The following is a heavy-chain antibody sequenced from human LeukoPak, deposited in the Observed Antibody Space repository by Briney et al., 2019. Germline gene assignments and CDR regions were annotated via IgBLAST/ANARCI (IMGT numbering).Heavy chain of an antibody. V-gene: IGHV3-21*01. CDR1: GYTFRRYS. Sequence: GGFLRLSCAASGYTFRRYSVNWVRQAPGKGLEWVSSISSTGDYIYYADSVKGRFTISRDNAKSSLYLQMNSLRAEDTAVYYCVSGNDPDSTWESYRLDAFDIWGQGTTVIVSS. J-gene: IGHJ3*02. CDR2: ISSTGDYI. D-gene: IGHD3-16*02. CDR3: VSGNDPDSTWESYRLDAFDI.